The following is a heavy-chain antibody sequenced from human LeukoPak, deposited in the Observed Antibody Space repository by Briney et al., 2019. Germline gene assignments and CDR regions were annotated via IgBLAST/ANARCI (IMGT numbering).Heavy chain of an antibody. J-gene: IGHJ5*02. CDR3: ARTPYYDFWSGPSGWFDP. V-gene: IGHV3-48*01. CDR1: GFTFSTYS. D-gene: IGHD3-3*01. Sequence: GGSLRLFCAASGFTFSTYSMKWLRQAPGKGLEWVSYISSSSGTIFYADSVRGRFTISRDNANNSLYLQMNSLRAEDTAVYYCARTPYYDFWSGPSGWFDPWGQGTLVTVSS. CDR2: ISSSSGTI.